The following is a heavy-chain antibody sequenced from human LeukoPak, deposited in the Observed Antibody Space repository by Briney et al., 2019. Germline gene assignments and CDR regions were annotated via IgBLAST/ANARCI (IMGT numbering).Heavy chain of an antibody. CDR3: ARDSSSGTNWFDP. J-gene: IGHJ5*02. CDR2: ISSSCSYI. D-gene: IGHD6-13*01. Sequence: GGSLRLSCAASGFTFSSYSVNWVRQAPGKGLEWVSSISSSCSYIYYADSVKGRFTISRDNAKNSLYLQMNSLRAEDTAVYYCARDSSSGTNWFDPWGQGTLVTVSS. V-gene: IGHV3-21*01. CDR1: GFTFSSYS.